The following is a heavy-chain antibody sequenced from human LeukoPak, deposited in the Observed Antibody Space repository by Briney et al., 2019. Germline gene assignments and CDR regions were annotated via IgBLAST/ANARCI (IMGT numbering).Heavy chain of an antibody. J-gene: IGHJ4*02. V-gene: IGHV1-69*04. CDR3: ARDGYYDDSSGALDY. D-gene: IGHD3-22*01. Sequence: AVKVSCKASGGTFSSYTISWVRQAPGQGLEWMGRIIPILGIANYAQKFQGRVTITADKSTSTAYMELSSLRSEDTAVYYCARDGYYDDSSGALDYWGQGTLVTVSS. CDR2: IIPILGIA. CDR1: GGTFSSYT.